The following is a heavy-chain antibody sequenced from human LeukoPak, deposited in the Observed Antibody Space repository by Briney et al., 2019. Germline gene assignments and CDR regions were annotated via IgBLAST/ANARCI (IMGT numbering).Heavy chain of an antibody. CDR2: IYYSGST. CDR1: GGSISSSNW. D-gene: IGHD3-22*01. J-gene: IGHJ4*02. Sequence: SETLSLTCAVSGGSISSSNWWSWVRQPPGKGLEWIGYIYYSGSTNYNPSLKSRVTISVDTSKNQFSLKLSSVTAADTAVYYCARPPSSGYSLGFGYWGQGTLVTVSS. V-gene: IGHV4-4*02. CDR3: ARPPSSGYSLGFGY.